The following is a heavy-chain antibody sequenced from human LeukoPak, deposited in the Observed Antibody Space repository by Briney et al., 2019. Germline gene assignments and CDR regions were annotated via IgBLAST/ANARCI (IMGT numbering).Heavy chain of an antibody. CDR3: ARRASYSSSAVDY. V-gene: IGHV4-39*01. D-gene: IGHD6-6*01. Sequence: SETLSLTCTVSGGSISSSSYYWGWIRQPPGKGLEWIGGIFYSGSTYYNPSLKSRVTISVDTSKNQFSLKLSSVTAADTAVYYCARRASYSSSAVDYWGQGTLVTVSS. CDR2: IFYSGST. J-gene: IGHJ4*02. CDR1: GGSISSSSYY.